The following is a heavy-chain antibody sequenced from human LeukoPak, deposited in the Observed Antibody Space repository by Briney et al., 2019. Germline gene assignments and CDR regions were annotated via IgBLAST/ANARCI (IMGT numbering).Heavy chain of an antibody. CDR1: DDSISGYY. CDR3: ARVVRGPAGYSSGFGAFDI. D-gene: IGHD6-19*01. J-gene: IGHJ3*02. CDR2: IYHSGST. V-gene: IGHV4-59*01. Sequence: SETLSLTCSVSDDSISGYYWTWIRQPPGKGLEWIGFIYHSGSTNYNPSLKSRVTISVDATQNQYSLKLTYVTAADTAVYYCARVVRGPAGYSSGFGAFDIWGPGTMVTVSS.